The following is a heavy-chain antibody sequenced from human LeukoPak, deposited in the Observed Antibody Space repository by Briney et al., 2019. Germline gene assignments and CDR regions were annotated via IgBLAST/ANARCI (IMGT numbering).Heavy chain of an antibody. D-gene: IGHD4-17*01. CDR3: AKAGYGDYVLRFDY. V-gene: IGHV3-30*18. Sequence: GGSLRLSCAASGFTFSSYSMNWVRQAPGKGLEWVAVISYDGSNKYYADSVKGRFTISRDNSKNTLYLQMNSLRAEDTAVYYCAKAGYGDYVLRFDYWGQGTLVTVSS. CDR2: ISYDGSNK. CDR1: GFTFSSYS. J-gene: IGHJ4*02.